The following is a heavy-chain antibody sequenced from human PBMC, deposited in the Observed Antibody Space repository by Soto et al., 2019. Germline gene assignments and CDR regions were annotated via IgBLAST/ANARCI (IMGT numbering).Heavy chain of an antibody. CDR3: ARGLRYFDWTISDAFDI. CDR1: GGSISSYY. Sequence: PSETLSLTCTVSGGSISSYYWSWIRQPPGKGLEWIGYIYYSGSTNYNPSLKSRVTISVDTSKNQFSLKLSSVTAADTAVYYCARGLRYFDWTISDAFDIWGQGTMVTVS. V-gene: IGHV4-59*01. CDR2: IYYSGST. J-gene: IGHJ3*02. D-gene: IGHD3-9*01.